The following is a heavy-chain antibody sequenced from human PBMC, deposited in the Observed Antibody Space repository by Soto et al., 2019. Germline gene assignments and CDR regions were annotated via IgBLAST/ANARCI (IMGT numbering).Heavy chain of an antibody. V-gene: IGHV1-18*01. Sequence: QVQLVQSGAEVKKPGASVKVSCKASGYTFTSYGISWVRQAPGQGLEWMGWISAYNGNTNYAQKLQGRDTMTTDTSTSTAYTELRSLRSDDTAVYYCASFIGNWYFDLWGRGTLVTVSS. J-gene: IGHJ2*01. D-gene: IGHD1-26*01. CDR3: ASFIGNWYFDL. CDR1: GYTFTSYG. CDR2: ISAYNGNT.